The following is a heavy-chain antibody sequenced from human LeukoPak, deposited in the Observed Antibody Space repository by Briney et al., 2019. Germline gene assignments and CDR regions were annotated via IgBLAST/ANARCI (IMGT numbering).Heavy chain of an antibody. Sequence: GGSQTLLCAVSGFPLSSCWKLWVRQAPGKGLVWVSRINTDGSNTIYADSVKGRFNISRDNAKNTLYLQMNSLRAEDTAVYYCATDQSIAGPTTALYWRRGTLVTVSS. CDR2: INTDGSNT. J-gene: IGHJ4*02. CDR1: GFPLSSCW. D-gene: IGHD1-26*01. V-gene: IGHV3-74*01. CDR3: ATDQSIAGPTTALY.